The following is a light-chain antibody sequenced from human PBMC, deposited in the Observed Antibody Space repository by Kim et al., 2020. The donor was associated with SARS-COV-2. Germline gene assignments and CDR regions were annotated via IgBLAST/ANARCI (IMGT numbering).Light chain of an antibody. V-gene: IGLV1-40*01. CDR3: QSYDSSLNSYV. CDR1: FSNIGAGYD. CDR2: GHT. J-gene: IGLJ1*01. Sequence: QRVTISCTGTFSNIGAGYDVHRYQQVPGAAPKLLIYGHTNRPSGVPDRFSGSKSDTSASLAITGLQPEDEADYYCQSYDSSLNSYVFGTGTKVTVL.